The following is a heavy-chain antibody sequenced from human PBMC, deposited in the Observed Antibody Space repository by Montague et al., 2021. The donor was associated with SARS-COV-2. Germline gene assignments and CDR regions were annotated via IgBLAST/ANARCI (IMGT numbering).Heavy chain of an antibody. Sequence: SETLSLTCTVSGGSISSSSNYWGWIRQPPGKGLEWIGSIYYSGSTYYXSSLKSRVTISVDTSKNQFSLKLNSVAAADPAVYYCARLVWFGELSSENWLDPWGQGTLVTVSS. D-gene: IGHD3-10*01. J-gene: IGHJ5*02. CDR2: IYYSGST. V-gene: IGHV4-39*01. CDR3: ARLVWFGELSSENWLDP. CDR1: GGSISSSSNY.